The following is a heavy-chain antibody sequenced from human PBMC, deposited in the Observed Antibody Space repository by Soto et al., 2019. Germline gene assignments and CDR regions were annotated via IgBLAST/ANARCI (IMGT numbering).Heavy chain of an antibody. Sequence: QVQLVESGGGVVQPGRSLTLSCVGSGFNFNSYGMHWVRQAPGKGLEWVAVISYDGSNQYYVDSVKGRFTITRDNSKNTVYLQMNNVRAEDTALYYCAKDTPAILAEVSWQDHWGQGTLVTVAP. CDR1: GFNFNSYG. J-gene: IGHJ4*02. CDR3: AKDTPAILAEVSWQDH. D-gene: IGHD6-25*01. V-gene: IGHV3-30*18. CDR2: ISYDGSNQ.